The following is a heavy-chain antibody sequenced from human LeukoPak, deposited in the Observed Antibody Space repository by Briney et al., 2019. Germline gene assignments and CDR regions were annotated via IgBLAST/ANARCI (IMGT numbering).Heavy chain of an antibody. CDR1: GYVFTAFY. CDR3: ARQLEVGDYDSGGYYFDY. D-gene: IGHD3-22*01. CDR2: INPNSGGT. V-gene: IGHV1-2*02. Sequence: ASVKVSCKTSGYVFTAFYIHWVRQAPGQGLEWMGWINPNSGGTNYAQKFQGRVTMTRDTSISTAYMELSRLRSDDTAVYYCARQLEVGDYDSGGYYFDYWGQGTLVTVSS. J-gene: IGHJ4*02.